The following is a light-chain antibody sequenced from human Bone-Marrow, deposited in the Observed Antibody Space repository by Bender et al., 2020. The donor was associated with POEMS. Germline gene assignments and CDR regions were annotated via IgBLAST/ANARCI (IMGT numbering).Light chain of an antibody. CDR2: KDS. J-gene: IGLJ3*02. V-gene: IGLV3-25*03. Sequence: SYELTQSPPLSVSPGQTARITCHGDALEKQYGYWYHQKPGQAPVLVIYKDSERPSGIPERFSGSSSGTTVTLTISGVQAADEADYYCQSADSSGSWVFGGGTKLTVL. CDR3: QSADSSGSWV. CDR1: ALEKQY.